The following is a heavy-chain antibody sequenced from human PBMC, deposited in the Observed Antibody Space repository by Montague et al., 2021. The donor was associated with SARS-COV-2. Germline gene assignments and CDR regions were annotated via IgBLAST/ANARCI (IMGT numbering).Heavy chain of an antibody. CDR2: IYGDDDK. D-gene: IGHD3-22*01. CDR1: GFSLTTRAVG. V-gene: IGHV2-5*02. J-gene: IGHJ4*02. Sequence: PALVKPTQTLTLTCNFSGFSLTTRAVGVGWIRQPPGKALEWLAVIYGDDDKRYSPYLRSRLTIIKDTSANHVVLTMTNMDPVDKATYYCAHVARLGNYYWGRFDSWGQGALVTVSS. CDR3: AHVARLGNYYWGRFDS.